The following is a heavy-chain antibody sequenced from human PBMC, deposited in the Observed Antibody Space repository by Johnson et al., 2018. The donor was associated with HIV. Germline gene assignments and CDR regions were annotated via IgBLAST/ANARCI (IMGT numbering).Heavy chain of an antibody. CDR1: GFTFDDYA. V-gene: IGHV3-9*01. J-gene: IGHJ3*02. D-gene: IGHD1-26*01. CDR3: ATLSGSYYAFDI. CDR2: ISWNSGSI. Sequence: EVQLVESGGGVVRPGGSLRLSCAASGFTFDDYAMHWVRQVPGKGLEWVSAISWNSGSIGYADSVKGRFTISRDNSKFTLYLQMNSLRAEDTAVYYCATLSGSYYAFDIWGQGTMVTVSS.